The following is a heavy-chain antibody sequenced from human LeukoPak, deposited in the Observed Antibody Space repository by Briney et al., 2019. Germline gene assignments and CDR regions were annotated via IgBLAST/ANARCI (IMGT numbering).Heavy chain of an antibody. J-gene: IGHJ4*02. Sequence: SETLSLTCAVYGGSFSGYYWSWIRQPPGKGLEWIGEINHSGSTNYNPSLKSRVTISVDTSKNQFSLKLSSVTAADTAAYYCARGRVAAAGTTVDFDYWGQGTLVTVSS. CDR1: GGSFSGYY. V-gene: IGHV4-34*01. D-gene: IGHD6-13*01. CDR2: INHSGST. CDR3: ARGRVAAAGTTVDFDY.